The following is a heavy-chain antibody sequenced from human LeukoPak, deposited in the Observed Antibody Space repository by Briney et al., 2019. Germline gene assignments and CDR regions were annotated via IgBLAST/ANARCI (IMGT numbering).Heavy chain of an antibody. J-gene: IGHJ4*02. CDR3: AKGNTVTTSLAY. Sequence: GGSLRLSCAASGFTFSSYGMHWVRQAPGKGLEWVAVISYDGSNKYYADSVKGRFTISRDNSKNTLYLQMNSLRAEDTAVYYCAKGNTVTTSLAYWGQGTLVTVSS. V-gene: IGHV3-30*18. CDR2: ISYDGSNK. CDR1: GFTFSSYG. D-gene: IGHD4-17*01.